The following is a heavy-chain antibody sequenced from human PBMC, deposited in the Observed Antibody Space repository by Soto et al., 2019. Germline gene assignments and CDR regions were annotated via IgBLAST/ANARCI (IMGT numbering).Heavy chain of an antibody. J-gene: IGHJ6*02. Sequence: GGSLRLSXAASGFNIYNAWMSWVRQAPGKGLEWVGHIKRKNDGGTTEYAAPVKGRFSISRDDSKNTVFLQMSSLKTEDTAVYYCTSPYYDFWSGYYSGNYGLDVWGQGTTVTVSS. CDR1: GFNIYNAW. CDR3: TSPYYDFWSGYYSGNYGLDV. D-gene: IGHD3-3*01. V-gene: IGHV3-15*01. CDR2: IKRKNDGGTT.